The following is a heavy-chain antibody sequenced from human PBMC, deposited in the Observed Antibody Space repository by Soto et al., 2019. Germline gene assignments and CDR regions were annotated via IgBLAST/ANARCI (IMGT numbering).Heavy chain of an antibody. CDR1: GGSISSYY. V-gene: IGHV4-59*01. D-gene: IGHD1-20*01. Sequence: PSETPSLTCTVSGGSISSYYWSWIRQPPGKGLEWIGYIYYSGSTNYNPSLKSRVTISVDTSKNQFSLKLSSVTAADTAVYYCARRLYNWNAFDYWGQGTLVTVSS. J-gene: IGHJ4*02. CDR2: IYYSGST. CDR3: ARRLYNWNAFDY.